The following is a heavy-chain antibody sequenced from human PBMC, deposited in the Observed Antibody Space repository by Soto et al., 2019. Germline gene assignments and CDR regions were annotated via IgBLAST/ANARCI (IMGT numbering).Heavy chain of an antibody. J-gene: IGHJ3*02. D-gene: IGHD1-7*01. Sequence: SETLSLTCNVSGASISSYNYWGWFRQPPGKGLEWIGSIYYSGSTYYNPSLKSRVTISVDTSKNQFSLKLSSVTAADTAVYYCARRELRREAFDIWGQGTMVT. CDR2: IYYSGST. V-gene: IGHV4-39*01. CDR1: GASISSYNY. CDR3: ARRELRREAFDI.